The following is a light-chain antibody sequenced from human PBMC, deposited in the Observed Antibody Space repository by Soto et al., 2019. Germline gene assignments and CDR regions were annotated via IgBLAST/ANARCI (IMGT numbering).Light chain of an antibody. Sequence: EIVMTQSPGTLSVSTEEGATLSCRASQSADRNLAWYQQKPGQAPRLLIYGASTRPTGIPDRFSGSGSGTEFSLTISSLQSEDFAVYYCQQYDSWPLTFGGGTKVEIK. CDR3: QQYDSWPLT. CDR2: GAS. V-gene: IGKV3D-15*01. J-gene: IGKJ4*01. CDR1: QSADRN.